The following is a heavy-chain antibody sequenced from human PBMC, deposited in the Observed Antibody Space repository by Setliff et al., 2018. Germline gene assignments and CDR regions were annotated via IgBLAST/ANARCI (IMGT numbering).Heavy chain of an antibody. V-gene: IGHV3-23*01. J-gene: IGHJ3*02. Sequence: PGGSLRLSCAASGFTFSSFAMSWVRQGPGKGLEWVSGISGSGGNTYYADSVKGRFTISRDNPKNTLYLQMNSLRAEDTAVYYCAKGLRSSPRVIDAFGIWGQGTMVTVSS. CDR2: ISGSGGNT. D-gene: IGHD2-2*01. CDR3: AKGLRSSPRVIDAFGI. CDR1: GFTFSSFA.